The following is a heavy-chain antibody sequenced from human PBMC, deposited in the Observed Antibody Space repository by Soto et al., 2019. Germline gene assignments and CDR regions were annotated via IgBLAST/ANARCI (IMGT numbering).Heavy chain of an antibody. CDR1: GGTFSSYA. J-gene: IGHJ4*02. CDR2: IIPIFGTA. Sequence: SVKVSCKASGGTFSSYAISWVRQAPGQGLEWMGGIIPIFGTANYAQKFQGRVTITADESTSTAYMELSSLRSEDTAVYYCARNNSRVTIFGVVTRFDYWGQGTLVTVSS. D-gene: IGHD3-3*01. V-gene: IGHV1-69*13. CDR3: ARNNSRVTIFGVVTRFDY.